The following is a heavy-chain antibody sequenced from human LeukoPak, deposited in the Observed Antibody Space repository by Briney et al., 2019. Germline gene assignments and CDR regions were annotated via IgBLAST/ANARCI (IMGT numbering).Heavy chain of an antibody. CDR3: AREGNGLLSRDFDY. V-gene: IGHV1-2*02. D-gene: IGHD2/OR15-2a*01. J-gene: IGHJ4*02. CDR1: GFTFTDYY. Sequence: ASVKVSCKSSGFTFTDYYIHWVRQAPGQGLEWMGYIGPHSSATSSPQEFQGRVTMTRDTSMSTAYMELTRLTSDDTAVYYCAREGNGLLSRDFDYWGQGTLVTVSS. CDR2: IGPHSSAT.